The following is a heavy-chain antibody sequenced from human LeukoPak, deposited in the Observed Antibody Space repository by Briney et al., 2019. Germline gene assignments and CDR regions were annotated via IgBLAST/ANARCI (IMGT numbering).Heavy chain of an antibody. CDR1: GFTFSDYG. CDR3: AKDRGSYSTTADS. CDR2: IWYDGTNK. Sequence: GRSLRLSCAASGFTFSDYGIHWVRQAPGKGLEWVAVIWYDGTNKYYGDSVKGRFTISRDNSKNTLYLQMNSLRAEGTAVYYCAKDRGSYSTTADSWGQGTLVTVSS. J-gene: IGHJ5*01. V-gene: IGHV3-33*06. D-gene: IGHD1-26*01.